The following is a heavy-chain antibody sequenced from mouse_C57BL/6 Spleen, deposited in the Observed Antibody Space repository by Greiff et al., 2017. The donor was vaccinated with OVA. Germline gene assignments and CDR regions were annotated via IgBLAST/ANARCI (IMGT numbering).Heavy chain of an antibody. J-gene: IGHJ2*01. Sequence: QVQLQQPGAELVRPGSSVKLSCKASGYTFTSYWMHWVKQRPIQGLEWIGNIDPSDSATHYNQKFKDKATLTVDKSSSTAYMQLSSLTSEDSAVYYCARWGDYWGQGTTLTVSS. CDR3: ARWGDY. CDR1: GYTFTSYW. V-gene: IGHV1-52*01. CDR2: IDPSDSAT.